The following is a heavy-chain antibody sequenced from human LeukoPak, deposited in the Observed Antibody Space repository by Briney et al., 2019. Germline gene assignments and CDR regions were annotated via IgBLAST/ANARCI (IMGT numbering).Heavy chain of an antibody. CDR1: GGSISSGSYY. CDR3: AREAWYYYDH. D-gene: IGHD6-13*01. J-gene: IGHJ4*02. Sequence: SETLSLTCTVSGGSISSGSYYWSWIRQPAGKGLEWIGRIYTSGSTNHNPSLKSRVTISVDTSKNQFSLKLSSVTAADTAVYYCAREAWYYYDHWGQGTLVTVSS. CDR2: IYTSGST. V-gene: IGHV4-61*02.